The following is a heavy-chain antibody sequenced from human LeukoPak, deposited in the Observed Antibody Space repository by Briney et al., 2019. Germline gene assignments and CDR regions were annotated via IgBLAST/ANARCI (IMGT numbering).Heavy chain of an antibody. CDR3: ARGRTITFGGVSVSYAFDI. CDR2: IYTSGST. J-gene: IGHJ3*02. Sequence: PSETLSLTCTVSGGSISSYYWSWIRQPAGKGLEWIGHIYTSGSTNYNPSLKSRVTMSVDTSKNQFSLKLSSVTAADTAVYYCARGRTITFGGVSVSYAFDIWGQGTMVTVSS. V-gene: IGHV4-4*07. D-gene: IGHD3-16*02. CDR1: GGSISSYY.